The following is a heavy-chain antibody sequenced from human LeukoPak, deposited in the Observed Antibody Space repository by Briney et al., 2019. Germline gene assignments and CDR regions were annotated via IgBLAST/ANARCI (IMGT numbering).Heavy chain of an antibody. J-gene: IGHJ5*02. CDR1: GFTFSSDG. V-gene: IGHV3-33*06. D-gene: IGHD2-2*01. CDR3: ANGRHDGFVAVPAAMGWFDT. Sequence: QPGRALRLSCAAAGFTFSSDGRHVGRQAPGKGLELVAVIWYDGSNKYYADSVKGRFTIYRDNSKTTMYLKMTSLRAEDTAVYYCANGRHDGFVAVPAAMGWFDTWGQGTLVTVSS. CDR2: IWYDGSNK.